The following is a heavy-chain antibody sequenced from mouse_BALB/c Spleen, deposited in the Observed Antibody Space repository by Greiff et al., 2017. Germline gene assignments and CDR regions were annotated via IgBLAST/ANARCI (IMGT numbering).Heavy chain of an antibody. Sequence: EVKLMESGPGLVKPSQSLSLTCSVTGYSITSGYYWNWIRQFPGNKLEWMGYISYDGSNNYNPSLKNRISITRDTSKNQFFLKLNSVTTEDTATYYCPRDLRGGNYPYAMDYWGQGTSVTVSS. CDR2: ISYDGSN. J-gene: IGHJ4*01. CDR3: PRDLRGGNYPYAMDY. D-gene: IGHD2-1*01. CDR1: GYSITSGYY. V-gene: IGHV3-6*02.